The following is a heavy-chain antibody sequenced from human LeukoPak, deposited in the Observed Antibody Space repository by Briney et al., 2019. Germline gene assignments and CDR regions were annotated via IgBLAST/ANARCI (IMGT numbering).Heavy chain of an antibody. CDR3: ARGRGRRQWLVPGYYYYYMDV. Sequence: SETLSLTCTVSGYSISSGYYVGWARQPPGEGLEWIESIYHSVSIEYNLSLTTRVTLPVDTSKNQFSLKLSSVNAADTAVYYCARGRGRRQWLVPGYYYYYMDVWGKGTTVTVSS. D-gene: IGHD6-19*01. CDR2: IYHSVSI. V-gene: IGHV4-38-2*02. J-gene: IGHJ6*03. CDR1: GYSISSGYY.